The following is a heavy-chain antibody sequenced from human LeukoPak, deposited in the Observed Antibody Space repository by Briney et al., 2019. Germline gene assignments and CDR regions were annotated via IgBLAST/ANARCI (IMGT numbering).Heavy chain of an antibody. V-gene: IGHV4-38-2*01. CDR3: ARSLFGSGTYYYYYYMDV. D-gene: IGHD3-10*01. J-gene: IGHJ6*03. CDR1: GGSFTDYY. CDR2: IYHSGST. Sequence: PSETLSLTCAVYGGSFTDYYWGWIRQPPGKGLEWIGNIYHSGSTYYNPSLKSRVTISVDTSKNQFSLKLSSVTAADTAVYYCARSLFGSGTYYYYYYMDVWGKGTTVTISS.